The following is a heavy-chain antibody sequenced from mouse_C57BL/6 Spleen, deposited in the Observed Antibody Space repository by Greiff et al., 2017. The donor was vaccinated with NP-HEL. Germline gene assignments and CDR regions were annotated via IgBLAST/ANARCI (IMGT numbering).Heavy chain of an antibody. CDR1: GFTFSDYG. J-gene: IGHJ4*01. D-gene: IGHD1-1*01. Sequence: EVMLVESGGGLVKPGGSLKLSCAASGFTFSDYGMHWVRQAPEKGLEWVAYISSGSSTIYYADTVKGRFTIYRDNAKNTLFLQMTILRSEDTAMYYCARVDYYGSIRWGYAMDYWGQGTSVTVSS. CDR3: ARVDYYGSIRWGYAMDY. CDR2: ISSGSSTI. V-gene: IGHV5-17*01.